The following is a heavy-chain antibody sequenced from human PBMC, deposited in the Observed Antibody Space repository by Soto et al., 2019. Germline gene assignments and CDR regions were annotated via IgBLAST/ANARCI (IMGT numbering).Heavy chain of an antibody. J-gene: IGHJ4*02. D-gene: IGHD4-17*01. Sequence: GGALRLSFAASGLIFDNHGMHWVRPAPGKGLEWVALISDDGSKKYYGDSGKGRFTISRDNSQNTVDLHMSSLRAADTALYYCARATNDYGALPDSWGQGTLVTVSS. CDR2: ISDDGSKK. CDR1: GLIFDNHG. CDR3: ARATNDYGALPDS. V-gene: IGHV3-33*01.